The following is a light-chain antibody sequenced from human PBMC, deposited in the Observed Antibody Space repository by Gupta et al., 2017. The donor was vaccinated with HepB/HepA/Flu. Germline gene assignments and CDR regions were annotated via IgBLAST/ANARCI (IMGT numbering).Light chain of an antibody. CDR3: QQCYTSPPT. CDR1: QSLLYTANNKSY. V-gene: IGKV4-1*01. CDR2: GAS. J-gene: IGKJ4*01. Sequence: IVLPQSPDSLTVSLGERATIKCKSSQSLLYTANNKSYLGWYQQKPGQTPKLLFYGASNRESGVPDRFRGSGSGRDFTLTIRSLQAEDVAVYYCQQCYTSPPTFGGGTKVEIK.